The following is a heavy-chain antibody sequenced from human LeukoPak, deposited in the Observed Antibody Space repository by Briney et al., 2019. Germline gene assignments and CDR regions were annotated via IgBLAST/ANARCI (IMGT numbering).Heavy chain of an antibody. D-gene: IGHD3-10*01. Sequence: SETLSLTCAVYGGSFSGYYWSWIRQPPGKGLEWIGEINHSGSTNYNPSLKSRVTISVDTSKNQFSLKLSSVTAADTAVYYCARGYPSGSGRWFDPWGQGTLVTVSS. CDR2: INHSGST. V-gene: IGHV4-34*01. CDR3: ARGYPSGSGRWFDP. CDR1: GGSFSGYY. J-gene: IGHJ5*02.